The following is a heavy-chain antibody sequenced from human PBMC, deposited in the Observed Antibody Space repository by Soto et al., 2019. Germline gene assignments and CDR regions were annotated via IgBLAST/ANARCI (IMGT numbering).Heavy chain of an antibody. J-gene: IGHJ4*01. Sequence: PSETLALTCTVTGDSITSGGYYLSWIRQHPGKGLEWLGYIYGSGGSGSTLYNPSLKSRITLSVDTSKTQFSLNLSSVTVADTAVYYCARTRGRYVYNWQNLGQGTLVNVSS. CDR1: GDSITSGGYY. CDR3: ARTRGRYVYNWQN. V-gene: IGHV4-31*03. D-gene: IGHD1-1*01. CDR2: IYGSGGSGST.